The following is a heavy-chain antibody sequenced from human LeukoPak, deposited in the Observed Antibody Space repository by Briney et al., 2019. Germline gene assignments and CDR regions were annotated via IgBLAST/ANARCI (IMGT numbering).Heavy chain of an antibody. Sequence: PSETLSLTCTVSGGSISSSSYYWGWIRQPPGKGLEWIGSIYYSGSTYYNPSLKSRVTISVDTSKNQFSLKLSSVTAADTAVYYCARNDRRTFDYWGQGTLVTVSS. CDR1: GGSISSSSYY. D-gene: IGHD1-1*01. CDR3: ARNDRRTFDY. V-gene: IGHV4-39*07. J-gene: IGHJ4*02. CDR2: IYYSGST.